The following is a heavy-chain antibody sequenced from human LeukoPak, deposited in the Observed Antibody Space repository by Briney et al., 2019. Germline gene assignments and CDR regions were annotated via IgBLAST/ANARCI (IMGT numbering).Heavy chain of an antibody. CDR1: GFTLSTYS. CDR2: ITGSSSTI. Sequence: GGSLRLSCAASGFTLSTYSMNWVRQAPGKGLEWISYITGSSSTISYADSVKGRFTISRDNAKNSLSPQMNSLRAEDTAVYYCATDRHWAFDYWGQGTLVTVSS. V-gene: IGHV3-48*01. J-gene: IGHJ4*02. CDR3: ATDRHWAFDY. D-gene: IGHD3-16*01.